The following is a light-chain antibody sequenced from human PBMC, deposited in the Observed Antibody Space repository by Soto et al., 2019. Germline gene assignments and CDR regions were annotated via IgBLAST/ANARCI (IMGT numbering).Light chain of an antibody. CDR1: QGVSSD. CDR3: QQRSHWWT. Sequence: IVGTQSPATLSVSHGEIPTLSCRASQGVSSDLAWYHQKPGQAPRLLIYGASNRASGIPARCSGGGSGTDFTLTISSLAPEDVAVYYCQQRSHWWTFGQGTKVDIK. V-gene: IGKV3-11*01. CDR2: GAS. J-gene: IGKJ1*01.